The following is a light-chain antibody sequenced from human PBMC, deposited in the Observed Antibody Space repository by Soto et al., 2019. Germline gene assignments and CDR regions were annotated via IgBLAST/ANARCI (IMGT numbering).Light chain of an antibody. CDR3: YSYAGSYTFYV. CDR1: SSDVGGYNY. CDR2: DVS. V-gene: IGLV2-11*01. J-gene: IGLJ1*01. Sequence: QSALTQPRSVSGSPGQSVTISSTGTSSDVGGYNYVSWYQHHPGKAPKLMIYDVSERPSGVPDRFSGSKSGNTASLTISGLQAEDEADYYCYSYAGSYTFYVFGTGTKVTVL.